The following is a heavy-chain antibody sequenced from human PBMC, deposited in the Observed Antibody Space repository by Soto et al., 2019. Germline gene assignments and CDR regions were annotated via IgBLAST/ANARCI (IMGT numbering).Heavy chain of an antibody. V-gene: IGHV3-21*01. CDR1: GFTFSSYS. D-gene: IGHD3-22*01. Sequence: EVQLVESGGGLVNPGGSLRLSCAASGFTFSSYSFNWVRQAPGKGLEWVSSISSSSSYIYYADSVKGRFTISRDDAKNSLFLQMSSLRVEDTAVYYGARGGDTSGSWPRFWGQGTLVTVSS. CDR3: ARGGDTSGSWPRF. CDR2: ISSSSSYI. J-gene: IGHJ4*02.